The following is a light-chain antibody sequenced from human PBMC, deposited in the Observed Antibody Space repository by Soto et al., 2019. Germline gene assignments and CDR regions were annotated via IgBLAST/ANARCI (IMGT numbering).Light chain of an antibody. V-gene: IGKV1-39*01. CDR3: QQSYSTPQT. Sequence: DIQMTQSPSSLSASVGDRVTITCRASQSISSYLNWYQQKPGKAPKLLIYAASSLQSGVPSRSSGSGSGTDFTLTISSLQPEDFATYYCQQSYSTPQTFGRGTKVDIK. J-gene: IGKJ1*01. CDR1: QSISSY. CDR2: AAS.